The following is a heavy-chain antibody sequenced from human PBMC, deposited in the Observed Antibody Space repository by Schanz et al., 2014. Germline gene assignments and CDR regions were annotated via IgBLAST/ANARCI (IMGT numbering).Heavy chain of an antibody. CDR2: INSDDTTK. D-gene: IGHD3-3*01. CDR1: GFTFSAHA. J-gene: IGHJ1*01. Sequence: EVLLVDSGGGLVQPGGSLRLSCGASGFTFSAHAMSWVRQAPGKGLVWVSRINSDDTTKTYADSVKGRFTISRDNGEDTTYLQMNSLRVEDTGVYYCAATTILADWGQGVPVTVSS. V-gene: IGHV3-74*02. CDR3: AATTILAD.